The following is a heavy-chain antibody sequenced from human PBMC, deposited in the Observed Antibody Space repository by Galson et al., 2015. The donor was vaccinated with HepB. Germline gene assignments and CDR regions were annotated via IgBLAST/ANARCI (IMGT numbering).Heavy chain of an antibody. Sequence: SLRLSCAASGFTFSDSYMTWIRQAPGRGLEWVSYITSTSSYTNYADSVKGRFSISRDNADNSLHLQMNSLRVEDTAIYYCARAPQGKHDGSGSILPGAFDIWGQGTMVTVSS. V-gene: IGHV3-11*06. CDR1: GFTFSDSY. J-gene: IGHJ3*02. D-gene: IGHD3-10*01. CDR2: ITSTSSYT. CDR3: ARAPQGKHDGSGSILPGAFDI.